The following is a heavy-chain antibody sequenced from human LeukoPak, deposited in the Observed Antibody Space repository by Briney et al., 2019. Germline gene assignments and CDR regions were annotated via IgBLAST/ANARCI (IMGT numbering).Heavy chain of an antibody. J-gene: IGHJ4*02. D-gene: IGHD5-12*01. CDR2: ISAGGVTT. CDR3: AKGGPLQWLRFDY. Sequence: PGGSLRLSCAAYGFTFNSYAMSWVRQFPGKGLEWVSGISAGGVTTYYADSVKGRFTISRDNFKNTLDLQMSSLRAEDTALYYCAKGGPLQWLRFDYWGQGTLVTVSS. V-gene: IGHV3-23*01. CDR1: GFTFNSYA.